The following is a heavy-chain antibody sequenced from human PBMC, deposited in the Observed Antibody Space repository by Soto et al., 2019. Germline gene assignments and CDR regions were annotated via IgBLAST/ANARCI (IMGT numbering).Heavy chain of an antibody. D-gene: IGHD2-2*02. CDR1: GGTFSSYA. Sequence: SVKVSCKASGGTFSSYAISWVRQAPGQGLEWMGGIIPIFGTANYAQKFQGRVTITADESTSTAYMELSSLRSEDTAVYYCARDRGDIVVVPAAIGYYYYYGMDVWG. J-gene: IGHJ6*02. CDR3: ARDRGDIVVVPAAIGYYYYYGMDV. CDR2: IIPIFGTA. V-gene: IGHV1-69*13.